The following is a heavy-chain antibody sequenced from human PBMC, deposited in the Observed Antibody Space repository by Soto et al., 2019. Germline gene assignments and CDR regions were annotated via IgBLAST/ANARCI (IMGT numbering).Heavy chain of an antibody. CDR2: IYYSGST. D-gene: IGHD3-3*01. J-gene: IGHJ4*02. CDR1: GGSISSGGYY. V-gene: IGHV4-31*03. Sequence: SETLSLTCTVSGGSISSGGYYWSWIRQHPGKGLEWIGYIYYSGSTYYNPSLKSRVTISVDTSKNQFSLKLSSVTAADTAVYYCVRFWPPPDSYAWPDYTDAFDYWGQGTLVTVAS. CDR3: VRFWPPPDSYAWPDYTDAFDY.